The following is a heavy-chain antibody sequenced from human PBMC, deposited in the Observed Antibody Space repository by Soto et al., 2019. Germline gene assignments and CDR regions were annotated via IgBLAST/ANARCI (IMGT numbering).Heavy chain of an antibody. Sequence: SETLSLTCAVYGGSFSVYYWSWIRHPPGKGLEWIGEINHSGSTNYNPSLKSRVTISVDTSKNQFSLKLSSVTAADTAVYYCASAMYYDFWSGLAPYYGMDVWGQGTTVTVSS. J-gene: IGHJ6*02. V-gene: IGHV4-34*01. CDR3: ASAMYYDFWSGLAPYYGMDV. CDR2: INHSGST. CDR1: GGSFSVYY. D-gene: IGHD3-3*01.